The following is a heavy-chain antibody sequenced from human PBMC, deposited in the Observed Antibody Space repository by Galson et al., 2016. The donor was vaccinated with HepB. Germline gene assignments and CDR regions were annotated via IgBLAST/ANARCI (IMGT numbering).Heavy chain of an antibody. J-gene: IGHJ5*02. CDR1: GFTLNNYA. V-gene: IGHV3-30*09. D-gene: IGHD1-26*01. Sequence: SLRLSCAASGFTLNNYALNWVRQAPGKGLEWVALISYDGSNRYYGDPVRGRFAISRDTSKNTVYLQTNSLRPEDTAVYYCARDQGWEGGWFDPWGQGSLVTVSS. CDR2: ISYDGSNR. CDR3: ARDQGWEGGWFDP.